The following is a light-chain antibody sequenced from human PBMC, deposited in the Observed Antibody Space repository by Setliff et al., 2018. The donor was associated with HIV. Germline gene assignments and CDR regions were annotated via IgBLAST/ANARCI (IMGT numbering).Light chain of an antibody. Sequence: SYELTQPPSVSVAPGKTARITCGGNNIGSKSGHWYQQKPGQAPVLVIYYDTDRPSGIPERFSGSNSGNTAILTISRVEAGDEADYYCQVWDSSSDHPYVFGTGTKVTVL. CDR1: NIGSKS. V-gene: IGLV3-21*04. J-gene: IGLJ1*01. CDR3: QVWDSSSDHPYV. CDR2: YDT.